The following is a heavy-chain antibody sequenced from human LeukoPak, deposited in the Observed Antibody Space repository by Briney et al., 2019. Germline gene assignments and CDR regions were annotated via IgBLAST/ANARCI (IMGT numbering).Heavy chain of an antibody. J-gene: IGHJ4*02. CDR2: IFPDDSDT. V-gene: IGHV5-51*01. Sequence: GESLKISCKGSGYKFTSYWIVWVRQMPGKGLEWMDIIFPDDSDTRYNPSFQGQVTISADKSITTAYLQWRSLEASDTDMYFCARPQYCSSTSCYYFDSWGQGTLVSVSS. CDR3: ARPQYCSSTSCYYFDS. CDR1: GYKFTSYW. D-gene: IGHD2-2*01.